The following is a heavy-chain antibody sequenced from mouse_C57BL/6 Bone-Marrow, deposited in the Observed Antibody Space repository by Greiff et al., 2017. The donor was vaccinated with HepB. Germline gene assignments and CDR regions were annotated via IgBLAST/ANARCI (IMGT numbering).Heavy chain of an antibody. D-gene: IGHD4-1*01. CDR1: GYTFTSYW. Sequence: QVQLQQPGAELVMPGASVKLSCKASGYTFTSYWMHWVKQRPGHGLEWIGEIDPSDSYTNYNQKFKGKSTLTVDKSSSTAYMQLSSLTSEDSAVYYCALANGDGWYFDVWGTGTTVTVSS. CDR2: IDPSDSYT. CDR3: ALANGDGWYFDV. V-gene: IGHV1-69*01. J-gene: IGHJ1*03.